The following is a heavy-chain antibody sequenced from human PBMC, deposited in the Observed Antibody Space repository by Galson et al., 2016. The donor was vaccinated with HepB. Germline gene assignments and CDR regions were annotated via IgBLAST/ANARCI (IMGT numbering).Heavy chain of an antibody. CDR3: AKGLRFIYHYGMDV. V-gene: IGHV3-9*01. J-gene: IGHJ6*02. CDR2: ISWKSGSI. Sequence: SLRLSCAASGFTFDDHAMHWVRQGPGKGLEWVSGISWKSGSIGYADSVKGRFTISRDNAKNSLYPQMNSLRAEDTALYYCAKGLRFIYHYGMDVWGQGTTVTVSS. CDR1: GFTFDDHA.